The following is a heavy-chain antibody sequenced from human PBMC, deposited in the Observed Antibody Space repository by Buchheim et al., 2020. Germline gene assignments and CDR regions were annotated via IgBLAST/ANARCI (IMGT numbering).Heavy chain of an antibody. V-gene: IGHV3-11*06. J-gene: IGHJ4*02. Sequence: QVQLVESGGGLVKPGGSLRLSCAASGFTFSDYYMSWIRQAPGEGLEWVSYISSSSTYTNYADSVGGRFTISRDNAKSSLYLQMNSLRAEDTAVYYCARGGTYYDSSDYYNYWGQGTL. CDR2: ISSSSTYT. CDR3: ARGGTYYDSSDYYNY. CDR1: GFTFSDYY. D-gene: IGHD3-22*01.